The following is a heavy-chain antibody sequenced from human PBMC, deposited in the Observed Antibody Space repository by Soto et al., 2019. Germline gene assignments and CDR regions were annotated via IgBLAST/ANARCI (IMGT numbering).Heavy chain of an antibody. CDR2: ISYDGNNK. CDR1: GFTYSTYT. Sequence: GGSLRLSCAASGFTYSTYTMHWVRQAPGKGLERVAVISYDGNNKFYADSVKGRFTISRDSTKQTLYLQMNSLRPDDTAMYYCARDGVSSTVYTWNSATDYYYWGQGDLLTVSS. D-gene: IGHD1-20*01. J-gene: IGHJ4*02. CDR3: ARDGVSSTVYTWNSATDYYY. V-gene: IGHV3-30-3*01.